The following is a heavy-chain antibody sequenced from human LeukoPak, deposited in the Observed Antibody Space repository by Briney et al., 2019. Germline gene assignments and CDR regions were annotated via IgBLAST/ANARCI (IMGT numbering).Heavy chain of an antibody. CDR1: GYTFTGYY. V-gene: IGHV1-2*06. CDR2: INPNSGGT. J-gene: IGHJ5*02. D-gene: IGHD2-15*01. Sequence: GASVKVSCKAAGYTFTGYYMFWVRQAPGQGLEWMGRINPNSGGTSYAQKFQGRVTMTRDTSISTAYMELGRLRSDDTAVYYCARGYCSGGSCYSVENWFDPWGQGTLVTVSS. CDR3: ARGYCSGGSCYSVENWFDP.